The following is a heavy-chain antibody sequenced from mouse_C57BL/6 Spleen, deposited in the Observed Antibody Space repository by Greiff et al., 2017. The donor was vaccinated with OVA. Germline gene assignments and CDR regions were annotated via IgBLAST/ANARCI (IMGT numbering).Heavy chain of an antibody. CDR3: ARGGTGFDY. D-gene: IGHD4-1*01. Sequence: LEWIGRIDPEDGETKYAPKFQGKATITADTSSNTAYLQLSSLTSEDTAVYYCARGGTGFDYWGQGTTLTVSS. V-gene: IGHV14-2*01. J-gene: IGHJ2*01. CDR2: IDPEDGET.